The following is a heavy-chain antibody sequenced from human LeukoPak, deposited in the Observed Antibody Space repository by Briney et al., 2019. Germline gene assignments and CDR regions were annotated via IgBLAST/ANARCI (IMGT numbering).Heavy chain of an antibody. CDR3: ARVPIRDRAAVDY. J-gene: IGHJ4*02. CDR1: GFTFSSYA. CDR2: ISSSSSYI. Sequence: GGSLRLSCAASGFTFSSYAMSWVRQAPGKGLEWVSSISSSSSYIYYADSVKGRFTISGDNAKNSLYLQMNSLRAEDTTVYYCARVPIRDRAAVDYWGQGTLVTVSS. V-gene: IGHV3-21*01. D-gene: IGHD2-15*01.